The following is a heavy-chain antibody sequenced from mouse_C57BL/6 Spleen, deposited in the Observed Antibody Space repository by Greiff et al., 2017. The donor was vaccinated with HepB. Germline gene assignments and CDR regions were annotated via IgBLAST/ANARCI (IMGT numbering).Heavy chain of an antibody. J-gene: IGHJ4*01. CDR2: INPGSGGT. CDR3: ARRGLYYGYAMDY. Sequence: VQLQQSGAELVRPGTSVKVSCKASGYAFTNYLIEWVKQRPGQGLEWIGVINPGSGGTNYNEKFKGKATLTADKSSSTAYMQLSSLTSEDSAVYFCARRGLYYGYAMDYWGQGTSVTVSS. D-gene: IGHD2-2*01. V-gene: IGHV1-54*01. CDR1: GYAFTNYL.